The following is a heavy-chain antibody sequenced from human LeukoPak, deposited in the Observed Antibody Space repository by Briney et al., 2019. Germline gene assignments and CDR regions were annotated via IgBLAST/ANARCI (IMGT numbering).Heavy chain of an antibody. Sequence: GGSLRLSCAASGFTFSSYSMNWVRQAPGKGPEWVSSISSSSSYIYYADSVKGRFTISRDNAKNSLYLQMNSLRAEDTAVYYCARAGIAAADYWGQGTLVTVSS. CDR1: GFTFSSYS. CDR2: ISSSSSYI. CDR3: ARAGIAAADY. V-gene: IGHV3-21*01. D-gene: IGHD6-13*01. J-gene: IGHJ4*02.